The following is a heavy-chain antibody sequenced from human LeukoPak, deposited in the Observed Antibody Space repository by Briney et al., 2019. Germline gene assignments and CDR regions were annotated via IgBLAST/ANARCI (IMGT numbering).Heavy chain of an antibody. CDR2: IYPGDSDT. D-gene: IGHD6-19*01. CDR1: GYSFTSYW. V-gene: IGHV5-51*01. Sequence: GESLKISCKGSGYSFTSYWIGWVRQMPGKGLEWMGIIYPGDSDTRYSPSFQGQVTISADKSISTAYLQWSSLKASDTAMYYCARMKGIAVAGTPTYFDYWGQGTLVTVSS. J-gene: IGHJ4*02. CDR3: ARMKGIAVAGTPTYFDY.